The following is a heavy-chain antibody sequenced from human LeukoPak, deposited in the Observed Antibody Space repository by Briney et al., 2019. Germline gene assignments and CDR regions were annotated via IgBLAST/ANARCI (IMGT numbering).Heavy chain of an antibody. J-gene: IGHJ6*02. D-gene: IGHD3-22*01. Sequence: ASVKVSCTASGYTFTGYYMHWVRQAPGQGLEWMGWINPNSGGTNYAQKFQGRVTMTRDTSISTAYMELSRLRSDDTAVYYCARGTGYYDSSGYYQPYYYYGMDVWGQGTTVTVSS. V-gene: IGHV1-2*02. CDR3: ARGTGYYDSSGYYQPYYYYGMDV. CDR2: INPNSGGT. CDR1: GYTFTGYY.